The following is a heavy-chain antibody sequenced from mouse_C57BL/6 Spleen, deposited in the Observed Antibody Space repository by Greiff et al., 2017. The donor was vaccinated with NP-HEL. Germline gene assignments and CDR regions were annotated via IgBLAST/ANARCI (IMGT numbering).Heavy chain of an antibody. CDR2: IHPNSGST. CDR3: AREGTTVVAPVAY. Sequence: QVQLQQPGAELVKPGASVKLSCKASGYTFTSYWMHWVKQRPGPGLEWIGMIHPNSGSTNYNEKFKSKATLTVDKSSSTAYMQLSSLTSEDSAVYYCAREGTTVVAPVAYWGQGTLVTVSA. D-gene: IGHD1-1*01. CDR1: GYTFTSYW. V-gene: IGHV1-64*01. J-gene: IGHJ3*01.